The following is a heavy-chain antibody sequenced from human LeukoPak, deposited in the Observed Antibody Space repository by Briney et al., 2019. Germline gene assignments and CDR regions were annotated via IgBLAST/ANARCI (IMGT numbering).Heavy chain of an antibody. CDR1: GGSFSGYY. V-gene: IGHV4-34*01. CDR3: ARVELPYYGMDV. D-gene: IGHD1-7*01. J-gene: IGHJ6*02. CDR2: INHSGST. Sequence: PSETLSLTCAVYGGSFSGYYWSWIRQPPGKGLEWIGEINHSGSTNYNPSLKSRVTISVDTSKNQFSLKLSSVTAADTAVYYCARVELPYYGMDVWGQGTTVTVSS.